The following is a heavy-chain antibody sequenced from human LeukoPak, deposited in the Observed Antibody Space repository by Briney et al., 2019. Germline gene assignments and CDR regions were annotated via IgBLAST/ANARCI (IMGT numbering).Heavy chain of an antibody. CDR2: ISSSGSSI. D-gene: IGHD3-10*01. V-gene: IGHV3-48*03. J-gene: IGHJ5*02. CDR1: GFSFSSYE. Sequence: GGSLRLSCAASGFSFSSYEMNWVRQAPGKGLEWVSYISSSGSSIYNADSVKGRFTISRDNAKNSLYLQMNSLRAEDTAVYYCARGYYYGSGTLGPFDPWGQGTLVTVSS. CDR3: ARGYYYGSGTLGPFDP.